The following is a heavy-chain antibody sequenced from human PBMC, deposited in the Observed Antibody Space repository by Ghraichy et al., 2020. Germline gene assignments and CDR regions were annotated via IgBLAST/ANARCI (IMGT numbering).Heavy chain of an antibody. J-gene: IGHJ3*02. V-gene: IGHV3-66*03. D-gene: IGHD3-22*01. CDR1: GFTVSSNY. Sequence: GGSLRLSCAASGFTVSSNYMSWVRQAPGKGLEWVSVIYSCGSTYYADSVKGRFTISRDNSKNTLYLQMNSLRAEDTAVYYCARAAPYYYDSSGFVPDAFDIWGQGTMVTVSS. CDR2: IYSCGST. CDR3: ARAAPYYYDSSGFVPDAFDI.